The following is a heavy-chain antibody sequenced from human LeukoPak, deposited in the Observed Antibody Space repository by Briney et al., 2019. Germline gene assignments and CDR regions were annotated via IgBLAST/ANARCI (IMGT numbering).Heavy chain of an antibody. CDR2: ISDSGGST. Sequence: GGSLRLSCAASGFTFSSYAMSWVRQDPGKGLEWISAISDSGGSTYYADSVKGRFTISRDNSKNTLFLQMNSLRAEDTAIYYCAKRFSSGWRYAFDIWGQGTMVTVSS. CDR1: GFTFSSYA. D-gene: IGHD6-19*01. V-gene: IGHV3-23*01. CDR3: AKRFSSGWRYAFDI. J-gene: IGHJ3*02.